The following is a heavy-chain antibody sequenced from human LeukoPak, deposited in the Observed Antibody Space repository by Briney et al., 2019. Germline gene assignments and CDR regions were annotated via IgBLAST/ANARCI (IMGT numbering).Heavy chain of an antibody. Sequence: SGGSLRLSCEVSGFTFSTYSMNWVRQAPGKGLEWVSSISSSSSYIYYADSVKGRFTISRDNAKNSLYLQMNSLRAEDTAVYYCARDWEPPVRDYVWGSYRYTRAFDIWGQGTMVTVSS. J-gene: IGHJ3*02. CDR3: ARDWEPPVRDYVWGSYRYTRAFDI. CDR2: ISSSSSYI. V-gene: IGHV3-21*01. D-gene: IGHD3-16*02. CDR1: GFTFSTYS.